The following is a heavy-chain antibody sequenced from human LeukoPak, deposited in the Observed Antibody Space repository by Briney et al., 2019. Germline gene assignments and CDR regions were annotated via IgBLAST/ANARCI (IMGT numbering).Heavy chain of an antibody. CDR3: TREPVP. CDR2: IYAGGTA. D-gene: IGHD6-19*01. V-gene: IGHV4-4*07. J-gene: IGHJ4*02. CDR1: GGSISNYY. Sequence: SETLSLTCTVSGGSISNYYWSWIRQPAGKGLEWIGRIYAGGTASYNPSLKSRVTMSADMSKNQLSLKLTSVAAADTAVYYCTREPVPWGQGTLVTVSS.